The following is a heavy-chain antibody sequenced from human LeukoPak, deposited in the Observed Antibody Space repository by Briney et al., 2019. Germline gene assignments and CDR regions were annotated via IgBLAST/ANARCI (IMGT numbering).Heavy chain of an antibody. D-gene: IGHD6-19*01. CDR3: ARDFNTYWLQRGVWFDP. J-gene: IGHJ5*02. Sequence: GGSLRLSCAASGFTFSSYWMSWVRQAPAKGLEWVANIKQDRSEKYNVDSVKGRFTISRDNAKNSLYLQMNSLRAEDTAVYYCARDFNTYWLQRGVWFDPWGEGDLVTVSS. CDR1: GFTFSSYW. CDR2: IKQDRSEK. V-gene: IGHV3-7*01.